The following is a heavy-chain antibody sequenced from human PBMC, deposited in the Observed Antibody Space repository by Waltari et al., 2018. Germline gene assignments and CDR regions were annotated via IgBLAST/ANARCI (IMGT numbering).Heavy chain of an antibody. D-gene: IGHD3-3*01. V-gene: IGHV4-59*11. Sequence: QVQLQESGPGLVKPSETLSLTCTVSGGSISSHYWSWIRQPPGKGLEWIGYIYYSGSTNYNPSLKSRVTISVDTSKNQFSLKLSSVTAADTAVYYCARVSTIFGVVISGDDAFDIWGQGTMVTVSS. CDR3: ARVSTIFGVVISGDDAFDI. CDR1: GGSISSHY. CDR2: IYYSGST. J-gene: IGHJ3*02.